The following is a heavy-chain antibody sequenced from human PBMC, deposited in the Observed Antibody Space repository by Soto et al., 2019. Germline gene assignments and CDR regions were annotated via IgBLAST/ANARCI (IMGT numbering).Heavy chain of an antibody. CDR1: GGSITSDDYH. D-gene: IGHD2-15*01. CDR3: ARDLAYCASGSCYTKWGS. J-gene: IGHJ5*02. Sequence: SETLSLTCTVSGGSITSDDYHWTWIRQPPGKGLEWIGSIYYSGSYYNPSLKSRVTLSVDTSKNQFSLKLSSVTAADTAVYYCARDLAYCASGSCYTKWGSWGQGTPVTVSS. V-gene: IGHV4-30-4*01. CDR2: IYYSGS.